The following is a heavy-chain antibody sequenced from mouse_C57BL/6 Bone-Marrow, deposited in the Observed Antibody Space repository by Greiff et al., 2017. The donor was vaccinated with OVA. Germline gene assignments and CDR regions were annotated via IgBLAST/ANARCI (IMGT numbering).Heavy chain of an antibody. V-gene: IGHV1-55*01. Sequence: GEERGKQGAAVKMSCKASGYTFTRYWITWVQPRPGHGLEWLGDIYPGSGSTNYNEKFKNKATLTVDTSSSTASMQLSSLTSEDSAVYYCAMGYYYGSGEFGGQVTTRSVSS. CDR2: IYPGSGST. CDR1: GYTFTRYW. D-gene: IGHD1-1*01. J-gene: IGHJ2*01. CDR3: AMGYYYGSGEF.